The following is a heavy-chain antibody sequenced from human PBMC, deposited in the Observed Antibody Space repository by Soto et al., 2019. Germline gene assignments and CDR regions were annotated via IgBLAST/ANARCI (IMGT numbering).Heavy chain of an antibody. V-gene: IGHV4-4*02. CDR2: IYHSGST. D-gene: IGHD1-26*01. CDR3: ARDRRVGATGGVLVDY. J-gene: IGHJ4*02. CDR1: GGSISSSNW. Sequence: LETLSLTCAVSGGSISSSNWWSWVRQPPGKGLEWIGEIYHSGSTNYNPSLKSRVTISVDKSKNQFSLKLSSVTAADTAVYYCARDRRVGATGGVLVDYWGQGTLVTVSS.